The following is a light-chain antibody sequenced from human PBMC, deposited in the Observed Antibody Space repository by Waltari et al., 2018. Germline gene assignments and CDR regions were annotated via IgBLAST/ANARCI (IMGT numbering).Light chain of an antibody. CDR3: QQYNNWSPGT. V-gene: IGKV3D-15*01. CDR1: PTIGRS. Sequence: ETVVTQSPATLSMSPGERATISCRTSPTIGRSLAWYQQRPGQAPRILIYRASTRATGSPDRFSGSGSGTEFTLTISSLQSEDIAVYYCQQYNNWSPGTFGQGTKVEI. CDR2: RAS. J-gene: IGKJ1*01.